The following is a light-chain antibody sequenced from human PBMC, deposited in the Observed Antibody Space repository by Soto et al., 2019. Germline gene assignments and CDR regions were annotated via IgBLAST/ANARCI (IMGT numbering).Light chain of an antibody. CDR1: QSVGIN. J-gene: IGKJ2*01. V-gene: IGKV3-15*01. CDR3: QQYDNWPPAYT. CDR2: DAS. Sequence: EIVVAQSPATLSVSPGERATLSCRASQSVGINLAWYQQKPGQAPRLLIYDASTWATGIPDRFRGSGSGTDFTLTISSLQSEDFAVYFCQQYDNWPPAYTFGQGTKLEIK.